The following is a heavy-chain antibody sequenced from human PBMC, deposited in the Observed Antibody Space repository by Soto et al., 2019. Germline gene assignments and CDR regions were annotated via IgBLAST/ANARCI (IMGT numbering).Heavy chain of an antibody. J-gene: IGHJ4*02. CDR1: GFTFSSYW. CDR2: IKQDGSEK. CDR3: AGGTGWLIDY. D-gene: IGHD6-19*01. V-gene: IGHV3-7*04. Sequence: EAQLMESGGGLVQPGGSLRLSCAGSGFTFSSYWMNWVRQAPGKGLEWVANIKQDGSEKYYVDSVKGRFSISRDNAQNSMYLQMNSLRAEDTAVYYCAGGTGWLIDYWGQGTLVTVSS.